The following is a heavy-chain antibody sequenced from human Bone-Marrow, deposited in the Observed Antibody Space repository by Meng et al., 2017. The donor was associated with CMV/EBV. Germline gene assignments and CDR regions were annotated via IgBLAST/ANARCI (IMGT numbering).Heavy chain of an antibody. J-gene: IGHJ5*02. D-gene: IGHD2-2*01. Sequence: SVKVSCKASGGTFSSYAISWVRQAPGQGLEWMGRIIPILGIANYAQKFQGRVTITADKSTSTAYMELSSLRSEDTAVYYCVGVPASNWFDPWGQGTLVTVSS. CDR2: IIPILGIA. V-gene: IGHV1-69*04. CDR1: GGTFSSYA. CDR3: VGVPASNWFDP.